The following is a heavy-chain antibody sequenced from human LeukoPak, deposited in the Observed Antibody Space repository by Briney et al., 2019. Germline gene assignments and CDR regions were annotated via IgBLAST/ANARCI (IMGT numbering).Heavy chain of an antibody. CDR1: GYTFTSYG. Sequence: ASVKVSCKASGYTFTSYGISWVRQAPGQGLEWMGWISAYNGNTNYAQKLQGRVTMTTDTSTSTAYMELRRLRSDDTAVYYCARDGPSDIVVVPAAIKYGMDVWGQGTTVTVSS. V-gene: IGHV1-18*01. D-gene: IGHD2-2*01. CDR2: ISAYNGNT. CDR3: ARDGPSDIVVVPAAIKYGMDV. J-gene: IGHJ6*02.